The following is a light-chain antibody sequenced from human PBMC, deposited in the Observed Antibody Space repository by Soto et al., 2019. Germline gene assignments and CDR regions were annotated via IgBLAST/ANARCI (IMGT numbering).Light chain of an antibody. CDR3: QTWGTGVV. J-gene: IGLJ2*01. CDR1: GGHSSYA. CDR2: LNSDGSH. Sequence: QLVLTQSPSASASLGASVKLTCTLSGGHSSYAIAWHQQQPEKGPRYLMKLNSDGSHSKGDGIPDPFSGSSSGAERYLTISSLQSEDEADYYCQTWGTGVVFGGGTKLTVL. V-gene: IGLV4-69*01.